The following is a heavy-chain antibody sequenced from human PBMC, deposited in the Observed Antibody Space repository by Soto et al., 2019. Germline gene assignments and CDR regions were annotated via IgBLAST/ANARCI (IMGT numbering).Heavy chain of an antibody. CDR1: GGSISSTHW. D-gene: IGHD1-20*01. CDR3: ARVVLSITRGAFDA. Sequence: QVQLQESGPGLVKPSGTLSLTCAVSGGSISSTHWWTWVRQSPGKGLEYIGEISHSGTSNSNPSLKSRVTLSVDKSQNHFSLTLTSVTAADTAVYYCARVVLSITRGAFDAWGQGTPVIVSS. J-gene: IGHJ3*01. CDR2: ISHSGTS. V-gene: IGHV4-4*02.